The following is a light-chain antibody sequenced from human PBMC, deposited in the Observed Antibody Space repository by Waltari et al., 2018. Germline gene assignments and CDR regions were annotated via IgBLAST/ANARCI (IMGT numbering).Light chain of an antibody. CDR3: QQRSSRPFT. V-gene: IGKV3-11*01. CDR1: QSVSKY. J-gene: IGKJ4*01. Sequence: EIVLTQSPATLSLSPGGRDTLSCKASQSVSKYLAWYQQKPGQAPRLLIYDASNRATGDPARFSGSGSGTDFTLTISSLEPEDFAVYYCQQRSSRPFTFGGGTKVEIK. CDR2: DAS.